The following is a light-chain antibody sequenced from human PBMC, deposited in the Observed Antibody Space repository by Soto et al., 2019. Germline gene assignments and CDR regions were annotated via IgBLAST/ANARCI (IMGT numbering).Light chain of an antibody. V-gene: IGKV1-33*01. J-gene: IGKJ5*01. CDR2: APS. CDR3: QQYDNVPIT. Sequence: SKSISSCVALSTKEXGKARTLLIYAPSXLEKGVAERLSGSGSGTDFTFTISGMQTEDIATYYCQQYDNVPITFAQGRRVEIK. CDR1: KSISSC.